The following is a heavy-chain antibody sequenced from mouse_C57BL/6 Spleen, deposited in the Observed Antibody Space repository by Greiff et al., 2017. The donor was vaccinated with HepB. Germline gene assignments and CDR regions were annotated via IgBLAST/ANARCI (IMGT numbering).Heavy chain of an antibody. J-gene: IGHJ3*01. Sequence: EVKLMESGAELVRPGASVKLSCTASGFNIKDDYMHWVKQSPEQGLEWIGWIDPENGDTEYASKVQGRATITADTSSNTAYLQLSSLTSEDTAVYYCTTANWDGQFAYWGQGTLVTVSA. CDR3: TTANWDGQFAY. V-gene: IGHV14-4*01. D-gene: IGHD4-1*02. CDR1: GFNIKDDY. CDR2: IDPENGDT.